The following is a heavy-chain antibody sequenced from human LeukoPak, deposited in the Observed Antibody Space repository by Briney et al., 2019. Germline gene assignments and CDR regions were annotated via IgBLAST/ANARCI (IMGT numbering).Heavy chain of an antibody. V-gene: IGHV3-48*01. Sequence: GGSLRLSCVASGFTFSSYNMNWVRQAPGKGLEWVSYISSSSSTIYYADSVKGRFTISRDNAKNSLYLQMNSLRAEDTAVYYCARDLPWYCSSTSCAYFDYWGQGTLVTVSS. J-gene: IGHJ4*02. CDR2: ISSSSSTI. D-gene: IGHD2-2*01. CDR1: GFTFSSYN. CDR3: ARDLPWYCSSTSCAYFDY.